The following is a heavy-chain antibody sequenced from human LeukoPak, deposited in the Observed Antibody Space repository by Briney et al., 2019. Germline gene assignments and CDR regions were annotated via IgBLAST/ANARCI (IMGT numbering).Heavy chain of an antibody. CDR3: ARRYSSSWYDVGIYNWFDP. J-gene: IGHJ5*02. CDR2: INHSGST. V-gene: IGHV4-34*01. Sequence: SETLSLTCAVYGGSFSGYYWSWIRQPPGKGLEWIGEINHSGSTNYNPSLKSRVTISVDTSKNQFSPKLSSVTAADTAVYYCARRYSSSWYDVGIYNWFDPWGQGTLVTVSS. CDR1: GGSFSGYY. D-gene: IGHD6-13*01.